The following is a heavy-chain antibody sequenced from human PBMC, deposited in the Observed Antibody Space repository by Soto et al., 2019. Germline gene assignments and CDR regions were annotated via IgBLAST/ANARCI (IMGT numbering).Heavy chain of an antibody. D-gene: IGHD3-10*01. Sequence: DVQVLESGGDLVQPGGSLRLSCAASGFTFNSYAMSWVRQAPGKGLEWVSSVSAGGDMTYYSDSVRGRFTISRDNSNNALFLQMNRLRIEDTALYYCARGGRGGSGSPASYYYSGLDVWGQGTTVTVS. CDR3: ARGGRGGSGSPASYYYSGLDV. J-gene: IGHJ6*02. CDR1: GFTFNSYA. CDR2: VSAGGDMT. V-gene: IGHV3-23*01.